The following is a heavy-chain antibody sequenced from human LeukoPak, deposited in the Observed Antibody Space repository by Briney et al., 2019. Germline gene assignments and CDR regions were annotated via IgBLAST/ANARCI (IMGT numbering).Heavy chain of an antibody. Sequence: SETLSLTCAVYGGSFSGYYWSWVRQPPGKGLEWIGEINHSGSTNYNPSLKSRVTISVDTSKNQFSLQLSSVTAADTAVYFCGRRGSGRILGDAHWGQGTLVTVSS. J-gene: IGHJ4*02. D-gene: IGHD1-26*01. CDR1: GGSFSGYY. CDR2: INHSGST. CDR3: GRRGSGRILGDAH. V-gene: IGHV4-34*01.